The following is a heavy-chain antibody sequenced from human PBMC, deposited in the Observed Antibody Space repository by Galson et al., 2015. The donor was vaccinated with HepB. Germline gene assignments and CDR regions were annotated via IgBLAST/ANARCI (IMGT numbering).Heavy chain of an antibody. CDR3: ARESCGGDCYSVFNWFDP. CDR1: GGTFSSYA. V-gene: IGHV1-69*04. D-gene: IGHD2-21*02. Sequence: SVTVSCKASGGTFSSYAISWVRQAPGQGLEWMGRIIPILGIANYAQKFQGRVTITADKSTSTAYMELSSLRSEDTAVYYCARESCGGDCYSVFNWFDPWGQGTLVTVSS. J-gene: IGHJ5*02. CDR2: IIPILGIA.